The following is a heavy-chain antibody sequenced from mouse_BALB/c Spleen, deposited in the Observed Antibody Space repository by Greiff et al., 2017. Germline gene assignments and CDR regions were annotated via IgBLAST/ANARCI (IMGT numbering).Heavy chain of an antibody. J-gene: IGHJ2*01. CDR1: GYSITSGYY. CDR2: ISYDGSN. Sequence: EVQLQESGPGLVKPSQSLSLTCSVTGYSITSGYYWNWIRQFPGNKLEWMGYISYDGSNNYNPSLKNRISITRDTSKNQFFLKLNSVTTEDTATYYCAREGLGRGRYFDYWGQGTTLTVSS. V-gene: IGHV3-6*02. CDR3: AREGLGRGRYFDY. D-gene: IGHD4-1*01.